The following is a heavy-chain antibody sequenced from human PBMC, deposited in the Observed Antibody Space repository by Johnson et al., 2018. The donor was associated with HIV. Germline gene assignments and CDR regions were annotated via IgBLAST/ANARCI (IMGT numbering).Heavy chain of an antibody. V-gene: IGHV3-9*01. CDR1: GFTFDDYV. J-gene: IGHJ3*02. CDR3: ARGITMIAVVKGDAFDM. Sequence: VQLVESGGGLVQPGRSLRVSCAASGFTFDDYVIHWVRQAPGKGLEWVSGVSWKSGNTGYADSVKGRFTISRDNAKNFVHLQMNSLRTEDTAVYYCARGITMIAVVKGDAFDMWGQGTMVTVSS. CDR2: VSWKSGNT. D-gene: IGHD3-22*01.